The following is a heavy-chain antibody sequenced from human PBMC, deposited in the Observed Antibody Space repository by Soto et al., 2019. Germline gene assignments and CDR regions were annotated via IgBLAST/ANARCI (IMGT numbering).Heavy chain of an antibody. J-gene: IGHJ4*02. CDR3: TTDVSSSWSPSTFDY. D-gene: IGHD6-13*01. Sequence: EVQLVESGGGLVKPGGSLRVSCAASGFTFNNAWMNWVRQTPGKGLEWVGRIKSHTDGGTTEYAAPVKGRFTISRDDAKNTLYLQMHSLKTEDSAVYYCTTDVSSSWSPSTFDYWGQGTLVTVSS. CDR1: GFTFNNAW. CDR2: IKSHTDGGTT. V-gene: IGHV3-15*07.